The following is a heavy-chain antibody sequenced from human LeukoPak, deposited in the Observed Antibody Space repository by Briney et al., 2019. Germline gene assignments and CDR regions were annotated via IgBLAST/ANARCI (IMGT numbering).Heavy chain of an antibody. J-gene: IGHJ4*02. CDR3: ARGYGSGSYYHH. CDR1: GGSFSGYY. D-gene: IGHD3-10*01. Sequence: PSETLSLTRAVYGGSFSGYYWSWIRQPPGKGLEWIGEINHSGSTNYNPSLKSRVTISVDTSKNQFSLKLRSVTAADTAVYYCARGYGSGSYYHHWGQGNLVTVSS. CDR2: INHSGST. V-gene: IGHV4-34*01.